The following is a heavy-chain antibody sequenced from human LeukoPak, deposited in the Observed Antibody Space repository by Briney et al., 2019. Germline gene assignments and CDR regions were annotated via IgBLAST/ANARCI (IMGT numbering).Heavy chain of an antibody. CDR3: ARHGGYYYYYGMDV. Sequence: SETLSLTCTASGGSISSSSYYWGWIRQPPGKGLEWIGSIYYSGSTYYNPSLKSRVTISVDTSKNQFSLKLSSVTAADTAVYYCARHGGYYYYYGMDVWGQGTTVTVSS. J-gene: IGHJ6*02. CDR1: GGSISSSSYY. V-gene: IGHV4-39*01. CDR2: IYYSGST. D-gene: IGHD3-10*01.